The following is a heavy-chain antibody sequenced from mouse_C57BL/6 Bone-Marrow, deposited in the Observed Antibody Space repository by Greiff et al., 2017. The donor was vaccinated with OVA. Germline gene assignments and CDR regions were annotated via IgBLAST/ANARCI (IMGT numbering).Heavy chain of an antibody. Sequence: LQQPGAELVKPGASVKLSCKASGYTFTSYWMQWVKQRPGQGLEWIGEIDPSDSYTNYNQKFKGKATLTVDTSSSTAYMQLSSLTSEDSAVYYCARDPSIYYGSSYELDYWGQGTTLTVSS. CDR3: ARDPSIYYGSSYELDY. D-gene: IGHD1-1*01. CDR1: GYTFTSYW. J-gene: IGHJ2*01. V-gene: IGHV1-50*01. CDR2: IDPSDSYT.